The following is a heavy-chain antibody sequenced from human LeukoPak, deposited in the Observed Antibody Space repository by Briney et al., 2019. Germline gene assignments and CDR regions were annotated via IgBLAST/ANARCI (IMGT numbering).Heavy chain of an antibody. CDR1: GFTFSSYA. CDR2: ISGSGGST. D-gene: IGHD3-9*01. J-gene: IGHJ4*02. CDR3: AKVGDYDILTGYSYYFDY. V-gene: IGHV3-23*01. Sequence: PGGSLRLSCAASGFTFSSYAMSWVRQAPGKGLEWVSAISGSGGSTYYADSVKGRFTIFRDNSKNTLYLQMNSLRAEDTAVYYCAKVGDYDILTGYSYYFDYWGQGTLVTVSS.